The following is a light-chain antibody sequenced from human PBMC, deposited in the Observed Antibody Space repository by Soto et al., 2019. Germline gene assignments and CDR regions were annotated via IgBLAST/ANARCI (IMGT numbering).Light chain of an antibody. Sequence: QSALTQPPSASGSPGQSVTISCTGTSSDVGTHGYVSWYQQHAGKAPKLVIYAVTKRPSGVPYRFSGSKSGNTASLTISGLQAEDEADYYCMCYAGGNNLVFGGGTKLTVL. J-gene: IGLJ2*01. CDR1: SSDVGTHGY. V-gene: IGLV2-8*01. CDR2: AVT. CDR3: MCYAGGNNLV.